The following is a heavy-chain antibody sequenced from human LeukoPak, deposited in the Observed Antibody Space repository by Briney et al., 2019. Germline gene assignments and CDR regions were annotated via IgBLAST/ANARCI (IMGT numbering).Heavy chain of an antibody. V-gene: IGHV4-4*07. CDR2: IYTSGST. CDR1: GGSISSCY. CDR3: ARERVEWLLYYYFDY. Sequence: SETLSLTCTVSGGSISSCYWSWIRQPAGKGLEWIGRIYTSGSTNYNPSLKSRVTMSVDTSKNQFSLKLSSVAAADTAVYYCARERVEWLLYYYFDYWGQGTLVTVSS. D-gene: IGHD3-3*01. J-gene: IGHJ4*02.